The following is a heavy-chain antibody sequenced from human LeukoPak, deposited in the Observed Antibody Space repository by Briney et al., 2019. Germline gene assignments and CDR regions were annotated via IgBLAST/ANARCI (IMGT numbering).Heavy chain of an antibody. Sequence: ASVKVSCKASGYTFTSYAMHWVRQAPGQRLEWMGWINAGNGNTKYSQEFQGRVTITRDTSASTAYMELSSLRSEDVAVYYCARTTVVTSWFDPWGQGTLVTVSS. V-gene: IGHV1-3*03. D-gene: IGHD4-23*01. CDR2: INAGNGNT. J-gene: IGHJ5*02. CDR1: GYTFTSYA. CDR3: ARTTVVTSWFDP.